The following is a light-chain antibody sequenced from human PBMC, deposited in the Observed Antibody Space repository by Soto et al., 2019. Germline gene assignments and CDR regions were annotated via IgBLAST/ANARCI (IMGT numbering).Light chain of an antibody. V-gene: IGLV2-14*01. J-gene: IGLJ1*01. CDR2: EGS. CDR1: SSDVGGYNY. CDR3: SSYTSSSTIYV. Sequence: QSALTQPASVSGSPGQWITISGPGTSSDVGGYNYVSWYQQHPGKAHKLMSYEGSNRPSGISNRFSGSKSGNTASLTISGLQAEDEADYSCSSYTSSSTIYVFGTGTKRTVL.